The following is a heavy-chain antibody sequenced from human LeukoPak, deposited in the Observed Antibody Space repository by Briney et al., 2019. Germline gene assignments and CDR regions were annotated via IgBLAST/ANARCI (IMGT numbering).Heavy chain of an antibody. J-gene: IGHJ4*02. CDR2: ISGSGGST. CDR1: GFTFSSYG. CDR3: AKDHIVVVPAAILEY. V-gene: IGHV3-23*01. Sequence: PGGSLRLSCAASGFTFSSYGMSWVRQAPGKGLEWVSAISGSGGSTYYADSVKGRFTISRDNSKNTLYLQMNSLRAEDTAVHYCAKDHIVVVPAAILEYWGQGTLVTVSS. D-gene: IGHD2-2*01.